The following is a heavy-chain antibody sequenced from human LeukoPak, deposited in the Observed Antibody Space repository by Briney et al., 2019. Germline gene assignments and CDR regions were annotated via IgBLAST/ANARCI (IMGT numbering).Heavy chain of an antibody. CDR1: GGSFNGYH. Sequence: SETLSLTCAVSGGSFNGYHWDWIRQPPGKGLEWIGSIYYSGSTYYNPSLKNRVTISVDTSKNQFSLKLSSVSAADTAVYYCARRAGGWFDYWGQGTLVTVSS. CDR3: ARRAGGWFDY. V-gene: IGHV4-39*01. CDR2: IYYSGST. D-gene: IGHD2-15*01. J-gene: IGHJ4*02.